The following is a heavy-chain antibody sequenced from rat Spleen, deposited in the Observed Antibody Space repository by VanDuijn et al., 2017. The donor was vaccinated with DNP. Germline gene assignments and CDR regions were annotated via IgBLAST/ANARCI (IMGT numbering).Heavy chain of an antibody. CDR1: GFTFSDYN. CDR2: ISYDGSST. D-gene: IGHD4-3*01. J-gene: IGHJ4*01. V-gene: IGHV5-7*01. CDR3: ARHPGYWAMDA. Sequence: EVQLVESGGGLVQPGRSLKLSCAASGFTFSDYNMAWVRQAPKKGLEWVATISYDGSSTYYRDSVKGRFTISRDNAKSTLYLQMDSLRSEDTATYYCARHPGYWAMDAWGQGTSVTVSS.